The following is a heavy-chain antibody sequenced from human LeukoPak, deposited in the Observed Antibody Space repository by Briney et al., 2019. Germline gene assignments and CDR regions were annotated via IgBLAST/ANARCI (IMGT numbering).Heavy chain of an antibody. CDR1: GFTFSSYS. CDR3: ARDILTGRSY. D-gene: IGHD3-9*01. V-gene: IGHV3-21*01. CDR2: ISSSSSYI. Sequence: GGSLRLSCAASGFTFSSYSMNWVRQAPGKGLEWVSSISSSSSYIYYADSVRGRFTISRDNAEKSLYLQMNSLRAEDTAVYYCARDILTGRSYWGQGTLVIVSS. J-gene: IGHJ4*02.